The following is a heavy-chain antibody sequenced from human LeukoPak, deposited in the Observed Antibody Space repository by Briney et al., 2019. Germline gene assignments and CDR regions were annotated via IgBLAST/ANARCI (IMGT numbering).Heavy chain of an antibody. CDR1: GDSISSSFYY. J-gene: IGHJ4*02. CDR3: ARVFSSGTARHDY. D-gene: IGHD3-22*01. Sequence: PSETLSLTCTVSGDSISSSFYYWGWIRQPPGKGLEWIGSIYYGGGTHYNPSLKSRVTISVDTSKNQFSLKLSSVTAADTAVYYCARVFSSGTARHDYWGQGTLVTVSS. V-gene: IGHV4-39*07. CDR2: IYYGGGT.